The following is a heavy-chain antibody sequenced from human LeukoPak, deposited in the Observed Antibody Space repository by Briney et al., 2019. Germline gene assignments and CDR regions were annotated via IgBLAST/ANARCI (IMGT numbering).Heavy chain of an antibody. J-gene: IGHJ4*02. CDR3: AKGASVGTTSFFDY. V-gene: IGHV3-23*01. Sequence: GGSLRLSCAASGFTFSSYSMNWVRQAPGKGLEYVSAISPNGGSTYYADSVKGRFTISRDNSKNTLYLQINSLRAEDTAVYYCAKGASVGTTSFFDYWGQGTLVTVSS. D-gene: IGHD1-26*01. CDR2: ISPNGGST. CDR1: GFTFSSYS.